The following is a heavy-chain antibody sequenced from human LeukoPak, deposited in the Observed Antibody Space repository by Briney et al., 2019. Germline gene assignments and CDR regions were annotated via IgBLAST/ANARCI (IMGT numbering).Heavy chain of an antibody. CDR1: RIIFNNYK. CDR3: ARGCGYSYGSFDY. CDR2: INRDGSST. Sequence: GGSLTLSCADSRIIFNNYKKHWVRQAPGKGRVWVSHINRDGSSTSYADSVKGRFTISRDNAKNTLYLQMNSLRAEDTAVYYCARGCGYSYGSFDYWGQGTLVTVSS. D-gene: IGHD5-18*01. J-gene: IGHJ4*02. V-gene: IGHV3-74*01.